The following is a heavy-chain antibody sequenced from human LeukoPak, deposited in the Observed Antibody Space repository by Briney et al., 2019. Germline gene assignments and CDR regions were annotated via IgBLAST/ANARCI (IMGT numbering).Heavy chain of an antibody. Sequence: ASVKVSCKASGYTFTSYDINWVRQATGQGLEWMGWMNPNSGNTGYAQKFQGRVTMTRNTSISTAYMELSSLRSEDTAVYYCARGTYDSSGYSGWFDPWGQGTLVTVSS. CDR1: GYTFTSYD. J-gene: IGHJ5*02. CDR2: MNPNSGNT. CDR3: ARGTYDSSGYSGWFDP. V-gene: IGHV1-8*01. D-gene: IGHD3-22*01.